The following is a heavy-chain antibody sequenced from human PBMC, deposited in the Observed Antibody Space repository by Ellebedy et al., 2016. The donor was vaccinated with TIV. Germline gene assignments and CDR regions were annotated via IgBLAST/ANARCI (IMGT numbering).Heavy chain of an antibody. V-gene: IGHV3-7*01. CDR3: ARERMVRGVTYSAYHGMDV. D-gene: IGHD3-10*01. CDR1: GFTFSSYW. CDR2: IKQDGSEK. J-gene: IGHJ6*02. Sequence: GGSLRLXCAASGFTFSSYWMSWVRQAPGKGLEWVANIKQDGSEKYYVDSVKGRFTISRDNAKNSLYLQMNSLRAEDTAVYYCARERMVRGVTYSAYHGMDVWGQGTTVTVSS.